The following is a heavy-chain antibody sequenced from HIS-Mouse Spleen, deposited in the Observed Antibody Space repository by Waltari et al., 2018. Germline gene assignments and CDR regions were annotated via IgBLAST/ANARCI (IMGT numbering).Heavy chain of an antibody. V-gene: IGHV4-34*01. CDR3: ARATAAAGLPDY. CDR1: GGSFSGYY. CDR2: INHSGST. J-gene: IGHJ4*02. Sequence: QVQLQQWGAGLLKPSETLSLTCAVYGGSFSGYYWSWIRQPPGKGLEWIGEINHSGSTNYHPSLKSRVTISVDTSKNQFSLKLSSVTAADTAVYYCARATAAAGLPDYWGQGTLVTVSS. D-gene: IGHD6-13*01.